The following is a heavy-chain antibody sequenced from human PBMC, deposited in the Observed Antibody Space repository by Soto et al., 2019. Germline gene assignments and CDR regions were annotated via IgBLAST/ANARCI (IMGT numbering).Heavy chain of an antibody. CDR3: ARGGNYDFWSGRKNAFDI. D-gene: IGHD3-3*01. CDR1: GYTFTSYD. Sequence: GASVKVSCKASGYTFTSYDINWVRQATGRGLEWMGWMNPNSGNTGYAQKFQGRVTMTRNTSISTAYMELSSLRSEDTAVYYCARGGNYDFWSGRKNAFDIWGQGTMVTVSS. J-gene: IGHJ3*02. V-gene: IGHV1-8*01. CDR2: MNPNSGNT.